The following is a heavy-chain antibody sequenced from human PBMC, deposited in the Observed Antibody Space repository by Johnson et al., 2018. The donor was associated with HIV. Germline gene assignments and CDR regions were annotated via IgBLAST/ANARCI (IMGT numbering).Heavy chain of an antibody. CDR1: GFTFSSYG. J-gene: IGHJ3*02. D-gene: IGHD6-13*01. CDR3: ARVKQQVVRVGSDAFDI. V-gene: IGHV3-30*03. Sequence: RSLRLSCAASGFTFSSYGMHWVRQAPGKGLEWVAVISYDGSNKYYADSVKGRFTISRDNSKNTLYLQMNSLRAEDTAVYYCARVKQQVVRVGSDAFDIWGQGTMVTVSS. CDR2: ISYDGSNK.